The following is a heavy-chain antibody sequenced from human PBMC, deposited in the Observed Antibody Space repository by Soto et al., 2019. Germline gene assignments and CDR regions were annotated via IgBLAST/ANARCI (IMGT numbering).Heavy chain of an antibody. D-gene: IGHD4-17*01. J-gene: IGHJ3*02. CDR3: ARVGPTHYGAAFDI. Sequence: QVQLQESGPGLVKPSETLSLTCAVSGYSISSGYYWGWIRQPPGKGLAWIGSIYHSGSTYYNPSLKSRVTISVDTSKNQFSLKLSSVTAADTAVYYCARVGPTHYGAAFDIWGQGTMVTVSS. CDR2: IYHSGST. CDR1: GYSISSGYY. V-gene: IGHV4-38-2*01.